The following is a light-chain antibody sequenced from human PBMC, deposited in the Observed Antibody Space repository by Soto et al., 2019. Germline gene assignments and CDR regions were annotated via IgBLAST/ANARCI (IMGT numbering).Light chain of an antibody. J-gene: IGKJ3*01. Sequence: EIVLRQSPGTLSLSPGERATLSCRASQSVSSSYLAWYQQKPGQAPRLLIYGASSRATGIPDRFSGSGSGTDFTLNISRLEPEDFAVYYCQQYGSSPPRFTFGPGTKVDIK. CDR2: GAS. CDR1: QSVSSSY. CDR3: QQYGSSPPRFT. V-gene: IGKV3-20*01.